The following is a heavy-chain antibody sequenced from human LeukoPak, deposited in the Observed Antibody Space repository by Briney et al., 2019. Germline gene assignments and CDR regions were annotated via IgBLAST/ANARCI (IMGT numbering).Heavy chain of an antibody. Sequence: GGSLRLSCTASGFTFSSYGMNWVRQAPGKGLEWVSSITGRGENIYYAGSVKGRFTISRDNSKNTLYLQMNSLRAEDTAVYYCAKDRRLAAFDYGGQGTLVTVSS. J-gene: IGHJ4*02. CDR2: ITGRGENI. CDR1: GFTFSSYG. V-gene: IGHV3-23*01. CDR3: AKDRRLAAFDY. D-gene: IGHD6-25*01.